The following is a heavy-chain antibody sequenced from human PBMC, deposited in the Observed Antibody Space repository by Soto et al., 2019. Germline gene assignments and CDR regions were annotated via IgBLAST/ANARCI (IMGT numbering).Heavy chain of an antibody. CDR1: GFTFSSYG. CDR2: IWYDGSNK. J-gene: IGHJ4*01. Sequence: HPGGSLRLSCAASGFTFSSYGMHWVRQAPGKGLEWVAVIWYDGSNKYYGESVKGRFTVSRDNAKNTLYLQMSSLRTDDTAVYYCVKDYEPHPYGSGSYPPYWGPGTRVTAPQ. V-gene: IGHV3-30*02. CDR3: VKDYEPHPYGSGSYPPY. D-gene: IGHD3-10*01.